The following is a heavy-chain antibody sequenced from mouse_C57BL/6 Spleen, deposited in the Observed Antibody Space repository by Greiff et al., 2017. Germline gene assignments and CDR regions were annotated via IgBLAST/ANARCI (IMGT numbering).Heavy chain of an antibody. Sequence: EVKLVESGGGLVQPGGSLKLSCAASGFTFSDYYMYWVRQTPEKRLEWVAYISNGGGSTYYPDTVKGRFTISRDNAKNTLYLQMSRLKSEDTAMYYCARQGYDYGDWYFDVWGTGTTVTVSS. CDR1: GFTFSDYY. V-gene: IGHV5-12*01. J-gene: IGHJ1*03. CDR3: ARQGYDYGDWYFDV. D-gene: IGHD2-4*01. CDR2: ISNGGGST.